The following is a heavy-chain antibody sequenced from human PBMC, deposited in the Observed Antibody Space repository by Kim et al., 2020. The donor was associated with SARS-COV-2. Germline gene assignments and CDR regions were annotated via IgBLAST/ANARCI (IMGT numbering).Heavy chain of an antibody. CDR3: ARDVGVRGVSYFDS. V-gene: IGHV4-59*01. Sequence: NPSLKSRVTISLDTSKNQFSLKLTSVTTADTAVYYCARDVGVRGVSYFDSWGQGTLVTVSS. J-gene: IGHJ4*02. D-gene: IGHD3-10*01.